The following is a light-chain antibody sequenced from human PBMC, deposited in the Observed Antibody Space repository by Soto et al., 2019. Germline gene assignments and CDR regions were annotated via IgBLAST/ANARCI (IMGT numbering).Light chain of an antibody. J-gene: IGKJ3*01. Sequence: EIVLTQSPATLSWSPGESATLSCRASQSVSSRLAWFQQKPGQAPRLLIYDTSTRATGIPARFSGSGSGTDFTLTISSLEPEDFALYYCQQRSNWPFFTFGPGTKVDIK. CDR2: DTS. CDR3: QQRSNWPFFT. V-gene: IGKV3-11*01. CDR1: QSVSSR.